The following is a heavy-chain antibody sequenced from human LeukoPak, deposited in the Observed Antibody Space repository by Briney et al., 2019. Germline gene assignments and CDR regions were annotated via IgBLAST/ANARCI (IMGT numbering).Heavy chain of an antibody. J-gene: IGHJ4*02. CDR2: IKQDGSEK. Sequence: PGGSLRLSCAASGFTFRSYWMTWVRQYPGKGLEWVANIKQDGSEKYYVDSVKGRFTISRDNAKNSLYLQMNSLRAEDMALYYCAKAGGSFTLVHYFDYWGQGTLVTVSS. CDR1: GFTFRSYW. V-gene: IGHV3-7*03. CDR3: AKAGGSFTLVHYFDY. D-gene: IGHD1-26*01.